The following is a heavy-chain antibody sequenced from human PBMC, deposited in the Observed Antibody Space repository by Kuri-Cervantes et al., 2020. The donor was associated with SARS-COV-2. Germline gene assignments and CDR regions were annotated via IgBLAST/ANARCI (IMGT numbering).Heavy chain of an antibody. D-gene: IGHD3-10*01. CDR1: GYTFTSYG. V-gene: IGHV1-18*01. CDR2: ISAYNGNT. CDR3: ASFYGSGTSPGGYYYYGMDV. Sequence: ASVKVSCKASGYTFTSYGISWVRQAPGQGLEWMGWISAYNGNTNYAQKLQGRVTMTTDTSTSTAYMELSSLRSEDTAVYYCASFYGSGTSPGGYYYYGMDVWGQGTTVTVSS. J-gene: IGHJ6*02.